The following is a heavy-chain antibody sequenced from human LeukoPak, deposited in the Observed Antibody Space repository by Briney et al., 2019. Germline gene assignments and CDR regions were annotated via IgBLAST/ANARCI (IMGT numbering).Heavy chain of an antibody. V-gene: IGHV3-30*02. Sequence: PGGSLRLSCAASGFTFSSYGMHWVRQAPGKGLEWVAFIRYDGSNKYYADSVKGRFTISRDNSKNTLYLQMNSLRAEDTAVYYCAKDQYSSSWYYDYWGQGTLVTVSS. D-gene: IGHD6-13*01. J-gene: IGHJ4*02. CDR3: AKDQYSSSWYYDY. CDR1: GFTFSSYG. CDR2: IRYDGSNK.